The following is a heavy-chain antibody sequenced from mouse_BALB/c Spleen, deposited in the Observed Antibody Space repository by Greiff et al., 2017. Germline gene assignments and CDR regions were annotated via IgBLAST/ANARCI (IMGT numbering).Heavy chain of an antibody. CDR2: IRLKSDNYAT. CDR1: GFTFSSYW. D-gene: IGHD2-3*01. V-gene: IGHV6-6*02. CDR3: TRNGYYYYFDY. J-gene: IGHJ2*01. Sequence: EVKLMESGGGLVQPGGSMKLSCVASGFTFSSYWMSWVRQSPEKGLEWVAEIRLKSDNYATHYAESVKGKFTISRDDSKSRLYLQMNSLRAEDTGIYYCTRNGYYYYFDYWGQGTTLTVSS.